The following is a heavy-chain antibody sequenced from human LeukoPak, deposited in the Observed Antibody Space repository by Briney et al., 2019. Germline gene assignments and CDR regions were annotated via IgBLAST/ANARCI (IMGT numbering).Heavy chain of an antibody. D-gene: IGHD5-18*01. CDR2: ISYDGSNK. V-gene: IGHV3-30*18. Sequence: PGGSLRLSCAASGFTFSSYGMHWVRQAPGKGLEWVAVISYDGSNKYYAGSVKGRFTISRDNSKNTLYLQMNSLRAEDTAVYYCAKTSGYSYGYRENYFDYWGQGTLVTVSS. CDR1: GFTFSSYG. J-gene: IGHJ4*02. CDR3: AKTSGYSYGYRENYFDY.